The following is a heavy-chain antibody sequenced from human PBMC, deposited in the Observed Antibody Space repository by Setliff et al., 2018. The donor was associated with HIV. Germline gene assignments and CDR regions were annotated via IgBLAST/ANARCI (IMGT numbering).Heavy chain of an antibody. CDR1: GISFSSYP. J-gene: IGHJ4*02. V-gene: IGHV1-69*10. CDR2: FIPILGKV. CDR3: ARGGAVELWFRYFDF. Sequence: SVKVSCKASGISFSSYPIGWVRQAPGQGLEWMGVFIPILGKVHYAQKFQGRVTITADESTSTAYMGLSSLKSEDTAVYYCARGGAVELWFRYFDFWGQGTLVTVSS. D-gene: IGHD3-16*02.